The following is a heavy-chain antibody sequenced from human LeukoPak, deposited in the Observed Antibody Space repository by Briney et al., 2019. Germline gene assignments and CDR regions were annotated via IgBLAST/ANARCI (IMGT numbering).Heavy chain of an antibody. CDR1: GFSFSSYG. D-gene: IGHD2-15*01. J-gene: IGHJ4*02. Sequence: GGSLRLSCAASGFSFSSYGMHWVRQAPGKGLEWVAFIRHDGSDERYADSVKGRLTISKDNSKNTLYLHMNSLRGDDTAVYYCAQDHCDGGSCSGSPGYWGQGTLVTVSS. V-gene: IGHV3-30*02. CDR3: AQDHCDGGSCSGSPGY. CDR2: IRHDGSDE.